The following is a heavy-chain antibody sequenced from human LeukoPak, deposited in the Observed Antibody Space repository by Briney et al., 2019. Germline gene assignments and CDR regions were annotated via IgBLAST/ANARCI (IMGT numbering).Heavy chain of an antibody. Sequence: ASLKLSCKPSGYTFTAYYMHWVRQAPGQGLEWLGWINPNSGGTNYAQKFQGRVTMTRDTSISTAYMELSRLRSDDTAVYYCARVVKSPGYSSSWYSYWGQGTLVTVSS. J-gene: IGHJ4*02. CDR3: ARVVKSPGYSSSWYSY. V-gene: IGHV1-2*02. D-gene: IGHD6-13*01. CDR2: INPNSGGT. CDR1: GYTFTAYY.